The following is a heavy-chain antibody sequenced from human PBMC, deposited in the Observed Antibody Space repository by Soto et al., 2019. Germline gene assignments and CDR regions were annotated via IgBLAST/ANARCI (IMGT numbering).Heavy chain of an antibody. CDR1: GFTFTSSA. J-gene: IGHJ4*02. D-gene: IGHD6-19*01. CDR3: ARALAVAGTFPDY. V-gene: IGHV1-8*02. CDR2: MNANSGNT. Sequence: ALVKISCKASGFTFTSSAMQWVRQATGQGLEWMGWMNANSGNTGYAQKFQGRVTMTRNTSISTAYMELSSLRSEDTAVYYCARALAVAGTFPDYWGQGTLVTVSS.